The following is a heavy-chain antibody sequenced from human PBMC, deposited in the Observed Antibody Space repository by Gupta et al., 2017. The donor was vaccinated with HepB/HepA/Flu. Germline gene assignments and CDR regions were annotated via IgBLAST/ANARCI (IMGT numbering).Heavy chain of an antibody. V-gene: IGHV3-48*02. CDR1: GFTFSKYS. CDR2: ISYGGDTR. J-gene: IGHJ6*03. CDR3: ARRAGDPNYHYYYMDV. Sequence: EVQLVESGGGLVQPGGSLRLSCMASGFTFSKYSMHWVRQAPGKGLEWVSYISYGGDTRNYADSVKGRFTISRDNAKNSLYLKMNSLRDEDTAVFYCARRAGDPNYHYYYMDVWGKGTTVTVSS. D-gene: IGHD6-19*01.